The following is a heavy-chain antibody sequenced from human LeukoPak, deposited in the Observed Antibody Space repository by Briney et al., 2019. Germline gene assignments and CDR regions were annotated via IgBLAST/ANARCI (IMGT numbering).Heavy chain of an antibody. CDR3: ARAGRGSGWALTK. D-gene: IGHD6-19*01. V-gene: IGHV1-46*01. J-gene: IGHJ4*02. Sequence: GASVKVSCKASGGTFSSYAISWVRQAPGQGLEWMGIINPSGGSTSYAQKFQGRVTMTRDTSTSTAYMELSSLRSEDTAVYYCARAGRGSGWALTKWGQGTLVTVSS. CDR1: GGTFSSYA. CDR2: INPSGGST.